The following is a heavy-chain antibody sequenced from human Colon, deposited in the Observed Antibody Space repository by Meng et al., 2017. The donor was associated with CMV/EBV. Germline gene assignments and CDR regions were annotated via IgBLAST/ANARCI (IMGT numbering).Heavy chain of an antibody. D-gene: IGHD5-18*01. Sequence: SLTISCAASGFTFDDYAMHWVRQAPGKGLEWVSGISWNSGSIVYADSVKGRFTISRDNSKNSLYLQMNSLRAEDTALYYCAKVGYSYDNFDYWGQGTLVTVSS. V-gene: IGHV3-9*01. J-gene: IGHJ4*02. CDR2: ISWNSGSI. CDR3: AKVGYSYDNFDY. CDR1: GFTFDDYA.